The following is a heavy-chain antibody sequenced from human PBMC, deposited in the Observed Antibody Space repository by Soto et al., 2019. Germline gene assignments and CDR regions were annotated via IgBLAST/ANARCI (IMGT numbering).Heavy chain of an antibody. J-gene: IGHJ6*03. Sequence: GGSLRLSCAASGFTFDDYAMHWVRQAPGKGLEWVSGISWNSGSIGYADSVKGRFTISRDNAKNSLYLQMNSLRAEDTALYYCAKDMRDFWSGYFSYMDVWGKGTTVTVSS. V-gene: IGHV3-9*01. CDR2: ISWNSGSI. CDR1: GFTFDDYA. D-gene: IGHD3-3*01. CDR3: AKDMRDFWSGYFSYMDV.